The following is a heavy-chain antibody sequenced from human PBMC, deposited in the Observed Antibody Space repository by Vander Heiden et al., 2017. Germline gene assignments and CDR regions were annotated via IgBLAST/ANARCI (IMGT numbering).Heavy chain of an antibody. J-gene: IGHJ4*02. CDR3: ARDELRFGY. CDR1: GFTFSSYS. Sequence: EVQLVESGGGLVQPGGSLGLSCAASGFTFSSYSMNWVRQAPGKGLEWVSYISSTSSTIYYADSVKGRFTISRDNARSSLYLQMNSLRDEDSAIYYCARDELRFGYWGQGTLVTVSS. D-gene: IGHD5-12*01. CDR2: ISSTSSTI. V-gene: IGHV3-48*02.